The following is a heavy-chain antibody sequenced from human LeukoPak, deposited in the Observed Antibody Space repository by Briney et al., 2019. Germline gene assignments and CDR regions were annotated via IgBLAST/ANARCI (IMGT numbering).Heavy chain of an antibody. Sequence: GGSLRLSCAASGFTFSSYGMHWVRQAPGKGLEWVAVISYDGSNKYYADSVKGRFTISRDNSKNTLYLQMNSLRAEDTAVYYCAERMKVGATKGGMADYWGQGTLVTVSS. J-gene: IGHJ4*02. D-gene: IGHD1-26*01. CDR3: AERMKVGATKGGMADY. CDR1: GFTFSSYG. CDR2: ISYDGSNK. V-gene: IGHV3-30*18.